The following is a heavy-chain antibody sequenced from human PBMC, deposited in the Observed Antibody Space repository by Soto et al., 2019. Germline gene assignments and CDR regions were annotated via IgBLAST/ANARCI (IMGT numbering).Heavy chain of an antibody. CDR2: MSSSGDSI. V-gene: IGHV3-11*01. D-gene: IGHD3-10*01. J-gene: IGHJ6*02. CDR3: AGVRFGQWGDGMDG. Sequence: QVQLVESGGGLVKPGGSLRLSCAASGITFSDCYMNWIRQAPGKGLEWVSYMSSSGDSINYAGSVRGRFTVSRDNAKNSVYLQMNSLTAEDTAMYYCAGVRFGQWGDGMDGWRQATTVTVS. CDR1: GITFSDCY.